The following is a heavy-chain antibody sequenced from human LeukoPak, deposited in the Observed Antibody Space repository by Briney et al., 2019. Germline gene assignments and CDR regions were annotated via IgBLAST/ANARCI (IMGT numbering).Heavy chain of an antibody. CDR2: IHHSGDT. V-gene: IGHV4-59*03. D-gene: IGHD6-13*01. CDR3: VASGPPAPANWFDH. Sequence: SETLSLTCTVSGGSISSYYWSWIRQPPGKGLEWIGYIHHSGDTSYNPSLKSRVTMSIDTSNYQFSLKVDFVTAADTAVYYCVASGPPAPANWFDHWGQGTLVTVSS. J-gene: IGHJ5*02. CDR1: GGSISSYY.